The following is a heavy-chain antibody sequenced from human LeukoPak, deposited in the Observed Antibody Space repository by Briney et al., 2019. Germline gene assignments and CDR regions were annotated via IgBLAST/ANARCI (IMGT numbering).Heavy chain of an antibody. J-gene: IGHJ5*02. CDR2: IYYSGST. Sequence: SRTLSLTCTVSGGSISSGDYYWSWIRQPPGKGLEWIGYIYYSGSTYYNPSLKSRVTISVDTSKNQFSLKLSSVTAADTAVYYCAREGYCSSTSCYNWFDPWGQGTLVTVSS. CDR1: GGSISSGDYY. CDR3: AREGYCSSTSCYNWFDP. D-gene: IGHD2-2*01. V-gene: IGHV4-30-4*08.